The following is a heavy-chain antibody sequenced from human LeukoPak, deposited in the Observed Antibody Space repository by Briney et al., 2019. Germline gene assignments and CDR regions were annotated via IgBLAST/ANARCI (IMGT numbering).Heavy chain of an antibody. CDR3: ARGYTYGVDY. V-gene: IGHV3-20*04. CDR1: GFTFDDYG. J-gene: IGHJ4*02. Sequence: GGSLRLSCAASGFTFDDYGMSWVRQAPGKGLEWVSGISWNGGGPGYANSVKGRFTISRDNARNSLYLQMNSLRGEDTAFYYCARGYTYGVDYWGPGTLVTVSS. CDR2: ISWNGGGP. D-gene: IGHD5-18*01.